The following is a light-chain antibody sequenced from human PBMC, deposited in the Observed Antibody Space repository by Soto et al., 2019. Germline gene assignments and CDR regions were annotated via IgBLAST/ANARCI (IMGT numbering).Light chain of an antibody. J-gene: IGLJ1*01. V-gene: IGLV2-14*01. CDR3: SSYTVSVAPYV. CDR2: EVS. Sequence: QSALTQPASVSGSPGQSITISCTGTSSDVGAHNFVSWYQQHPGKAPKLMIYEVSNRPSGVSDRFSGSKSGNTASLTISGLQAEDEADYYCSSYTVSVAPYVFGTGTKLTVL. CDR1: SSDVGAHNF.